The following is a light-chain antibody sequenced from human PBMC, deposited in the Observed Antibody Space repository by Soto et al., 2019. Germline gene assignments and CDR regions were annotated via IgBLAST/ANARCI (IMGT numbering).Light chain of an antibody. J-gene: IGLJ2*01. CDR3: SSYTSSSSHVV. Sequence: QSALTQPASVSGSPGQSITISCTGTSSDVGGYNYVSWYQQLPGKAPKLVIYEVIYRPSGVSNRFSGSKSGNTASLTISGLQAEDEADYYCSSYTSSSSHVVFGGGTKVTVL. V-gene: IGLV2-14*01. CDR1: SSDVGGYNY. CDR2: EVI.